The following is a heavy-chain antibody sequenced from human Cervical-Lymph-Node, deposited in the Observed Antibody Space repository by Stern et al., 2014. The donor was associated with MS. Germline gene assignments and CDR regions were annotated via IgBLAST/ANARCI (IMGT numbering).Heavy chain of an antibody. D-gene: IGHD6-6*01. CDR1: GFKFDDFA. CDR3: AKDVSYSSPNYFDS. J-gene: IGHJ4*02. CDR2: VSWNSGRI. V-gene: IGHV3-9*01. Sequence: EVQLVESGGGLVQPGRSLRLSCAASGFKFDDFAMHWVRQVPGKGLEWVSVVSWNSGRIDYADSVRGRFTISRDNARNSVYLQMNSLRSEDTALYFCAKDVSYSSPNYFDSWGQGTLVTVSS.